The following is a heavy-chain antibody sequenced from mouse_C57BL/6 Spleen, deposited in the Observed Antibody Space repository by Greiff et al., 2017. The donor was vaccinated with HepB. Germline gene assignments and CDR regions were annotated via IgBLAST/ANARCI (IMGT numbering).Heavy chain of an antibody. D-gene: IGHD2-2*01. J-gene: IGHJ4*01. CDR3: ARDEFYYAYDDYYAMDY. CDR1: GYTFTSYG. CDR2: IYPRSGNT. Sequence: QVQLQQSGAELARPGASVKLSCKASGYTFTSYGISWVKQRPGQGLEWIGEIYPRSGNTYYNEKFKGKATLTADKSSSTAYMELRSLTSEDSAVYSGARDEFYYAYDDYYAMDYWGQGTSVTVSS. V-gene: IGHV1-81*01.